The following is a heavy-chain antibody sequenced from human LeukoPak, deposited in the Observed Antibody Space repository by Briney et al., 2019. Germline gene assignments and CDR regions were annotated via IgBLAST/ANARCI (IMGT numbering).Heavy chain of an antibody. D-gene: IGHD3-22*01. J-gene: IGHJ4*02. CDR3: ASTYYYDRSGYSRVLDY. V-gene: IGHV4-4*02. Sequence: SETLSLTCAVSGGSISSSNWWSWVRQPPGKGLEWIGEIYHSGSTYYNPSLKSRVTISVDRSKNQFSLKLSSVTAADTAVYYCASTYYYDRSGYSRVLDYWGQGTLVTVSS. CDR1: GGSISSSNW. CDR2: IYHSGST.